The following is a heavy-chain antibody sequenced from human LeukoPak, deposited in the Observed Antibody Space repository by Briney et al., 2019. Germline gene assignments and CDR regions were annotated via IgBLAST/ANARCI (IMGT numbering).Heavy chain of an antibody. V-gene: IGHV3-23*01. CDR3: AKAGVTMIEGDAFDI. CDR2: IGGSGGST. Sequence: GGSLRLSCAASGFTFSSYAMSWVRQAPGKGLEWVSAIGGSGGSTYYADSVKGRFTISRDNSKNTLYLQMNSVRAEDTAVYYCAKAGVTMIEGDAFDIWGQGTMVTVSS. D-gene: IGHD3-22*01. CDR1: GFTFSSYA. J-gene: IGHJ3*02.